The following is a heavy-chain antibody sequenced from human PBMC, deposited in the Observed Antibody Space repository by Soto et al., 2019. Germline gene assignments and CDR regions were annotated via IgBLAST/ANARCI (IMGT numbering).Heavy chain of an antibody. V-gene: IGHV4-34*01. CDR2: INHYGST. J-gene: IGHJ4*02. CDR3: ARVKATLYRHYYFDY. Sequence: PSETLSLTCAVYGGSFSGYYWSWIRQPPGKGLEWIGEINHYGSTNQNPSLKSRVTLSIDTSKNQFSLKLSSVTAADTAVYYCARVKATLYRHYYFDYWGQGTPVNVSS. D-gene: IGHD5-12*01. CDR1: GGSFSGYY.